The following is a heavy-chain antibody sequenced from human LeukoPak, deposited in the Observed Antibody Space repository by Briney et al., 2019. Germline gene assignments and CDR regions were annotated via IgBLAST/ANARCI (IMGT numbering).Heavy chain of an antibody. V-gene: IGHV4-31*03. J-gene: IGHJ6*03. CDR2: IDYSGGT. D-gene: IGHD5-18*01. Sequence: PSETLSLTCTVSGLSISSGGNYWSWIRQHPGKGLEWIGFIDYSGGTYHNSSLQSRVTISLDTSKNQFSLKLRSMTAADTAVYYCVRVASSAMATVYQYYMDVWGKGTTVTVSS. CDR1: GLSISSGGNY. CDR3: VRVASSAMATVYQYYMDV.